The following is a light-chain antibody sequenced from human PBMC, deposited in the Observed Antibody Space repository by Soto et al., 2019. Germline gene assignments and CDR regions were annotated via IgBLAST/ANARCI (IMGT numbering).Light chain of an antibody. Sequence: QSVLTQPPSAAGTPGQRVTSSCSGSSSNIGSNTVNWYQHLPGTAPKILIYSNNQRPSGVPDRFSGSKSGPSASLTISGLQSEDEADYYCAAWDDSPSGLNYVFGTGAKVTVL. CDR2: SNN. J-gene: IGLJ1*01. CDR1: SSNIGSNT. V-gene: IGLV1-44*01. CDR3: AAWDDSPSGLNYV.